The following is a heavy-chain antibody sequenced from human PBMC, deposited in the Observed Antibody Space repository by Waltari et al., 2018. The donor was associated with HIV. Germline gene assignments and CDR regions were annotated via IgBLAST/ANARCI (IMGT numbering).Heavy chain of an antibody. CDR3: ARDGHFYDSRPLDY. V-gene: IGHV3-30*04. Sequence: QVQLVESGGGVVQPGGSLRLSCAASGSTFSPFAFPWVPQAPGKGLEWVALISYGGRNKVYADSVKGRFTISRDNSKNTLYLQMNSLRAEDTAVYYCARDGHFYDSRPLDYWGQGTLVTVSS. J-gene: IGHJ4*02. D-gene: IGHD3-22*01. CDR1: GSTFSPFA. CDR2: ISYGGRNK.